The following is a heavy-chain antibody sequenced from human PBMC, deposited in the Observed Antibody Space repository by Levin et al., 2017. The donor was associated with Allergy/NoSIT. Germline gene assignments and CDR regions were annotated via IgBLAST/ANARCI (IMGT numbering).Heavy chain of an antibody. CDR2: IKQDGSEK. V-gene: IGHV3-7*04. Sequence: GESLKISCAASGFTFSNYWMSWVRQAPGKGLEWVANIKQDGSEKYYVDSVKGRFTISRDNAKNSLYLQMNSLRAEDTAVYYCARVRLGYCSGGSFYSRPFDIWRQGTMVTVSS. CDR1: GFTFSNYW. D-gene: IGHD2-15*01. J-gene: IGHJ3*02. CDR3: ARVRLGYCSGGSFYSRPFDI.